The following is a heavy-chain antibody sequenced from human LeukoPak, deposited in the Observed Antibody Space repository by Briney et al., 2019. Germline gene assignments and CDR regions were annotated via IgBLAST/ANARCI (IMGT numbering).Heavy chain of an antibody. CDR3: ARYLGYCSGGFCYSFDY. CDR2: LNHSGST. J-gene: IGHJ4*02. V-gene: IGHV4-34*01. CDR1: GGSFSGYY. D-gene: IGHD2-15*01. Sequence: PSETLSLTCAVYGGSFSGYYWSWIRQPPGKGLEWIGELNHSGSTNYNPSLKSRVTISVDTSKNQFSLKLSSVTAADTAVYYCARYLGYCSGGFCYSFDYWGQGALVTVSS.